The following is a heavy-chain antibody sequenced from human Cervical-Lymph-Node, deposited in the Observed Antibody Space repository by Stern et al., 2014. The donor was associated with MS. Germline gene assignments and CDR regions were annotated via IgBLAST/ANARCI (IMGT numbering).Heavy chain of an antibody. CDR2: IWFDGSNK. D-gene: IGHD6-13*01. CDR1: GFTFSTYV. Sequence: QVQLVESEGGVVRPGTSLTLSCESSGFTFSTYVMHWVRQAPGKGLEWVALIWFDGSNKYYGDSVKGRFTISRDNSKNTVSLQMDALTVEDTAVYYCARDPHEYTGSYYWFDSWGQGTLVTVSS. J-gene: IGHJ5*01. CDR3: ARDPHEYTGSYYWFDS. V-gene: IGHV3-33*01.